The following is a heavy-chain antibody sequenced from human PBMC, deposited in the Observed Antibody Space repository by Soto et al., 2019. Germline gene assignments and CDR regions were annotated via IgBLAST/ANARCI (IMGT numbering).Heavy chain of an antibody. CDR3: ARKQAGFFYGIDY. CDR1: GGSISTGGYY. CDR2: IDDSGYT. D-gene: IGHD3-3*01. Sequence: PSETLSLTCTVSGGSISTGGYYWSWIRQYPGKGLEWLGYIDDSGYTSYNPSLQSRLTLSMDTSKNQFSLKLSSATAADTAVYFCARKQAGFFYGIDYWGQGTLVTVSS. V-gene: IGHV4-31*03. J-gene: IGHJ4*02.